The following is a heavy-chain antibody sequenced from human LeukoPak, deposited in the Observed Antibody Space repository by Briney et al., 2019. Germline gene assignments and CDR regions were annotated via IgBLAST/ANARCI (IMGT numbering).Heavy chain of an antibody. CDR2: IKHDGGEQ. CDR1: GFSFSRYW. J-gene: IGHJ4*02. V-gene: IGHV3-7*01. CDR3: ARETQLSH. Sequence: GGALRLSCAAAGFSFSRYWTSWVRQAPGKGLEGVANIKHDGGEQYYVDSVKGRFTISRDNAKNSLYLQMNSLRDEDTAVYYCARETQLSHWGQGTLVTVSS.